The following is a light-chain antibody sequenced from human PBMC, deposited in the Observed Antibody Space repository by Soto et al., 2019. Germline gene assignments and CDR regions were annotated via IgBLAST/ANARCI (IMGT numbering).Light chain of an antibody. V-gene: IGKV1-5*03. CDR2: KAS. J-gene: IGKJ2*01. Sequence: DIQMTQSPSTLSASVGDRVTITCRASQSISSWLAWYQQKPGKAPKLMIYKASSLESGVPSRFSGSGSGTEFTLTISNLQPDDFATYYCQQYNSYPSTFGQGTKLEIK. CDR1: QSISSW. CDR3: QQYNSYPST.